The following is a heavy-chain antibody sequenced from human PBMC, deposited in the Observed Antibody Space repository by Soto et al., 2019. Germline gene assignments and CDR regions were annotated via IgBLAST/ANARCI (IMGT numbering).Heavy chain of an antibody. CDR1: GGTFRIYA. Sequence: ASVKVSCKASGGTFRIYAINWVRQAPGQGLEWMGGIIPLLNSTNYAQKFQGRVAITADESTSTAYMELSSLKSEDTAVYYCAHERGKFQLLHRFDYWGPGTLVTVSS. CDR3: AHERGKFQLLHRFDY. J-gene: IGHJ4*02. D-gene: IGHD1-26*01. V-gene: IGHV1-69*13. CDR2: IIPLLNST.